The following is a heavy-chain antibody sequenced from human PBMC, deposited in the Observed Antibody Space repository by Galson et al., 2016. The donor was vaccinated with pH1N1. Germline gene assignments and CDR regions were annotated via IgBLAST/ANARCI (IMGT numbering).Heavy chain of an antibody. J-gene: IGHJ3*02. CDR3: ARRYSSGWSGGDDAFDI. D-gene: IGHD6-19*01. CDR2: MSHTGTT. Sequence: SETLSLTCAVSGYSVSSGSSWGWIRQTPGKGLEYIATMSHTGTTYYNPSLKSRVIISVDTSKNQFSLKLISVTAADTAMYYCARRYSSGWSGGDDAFDIWGQGTMVTVSS. CDR1: GYSVSSGSS. V-gene: IGHV4-38-2*01.